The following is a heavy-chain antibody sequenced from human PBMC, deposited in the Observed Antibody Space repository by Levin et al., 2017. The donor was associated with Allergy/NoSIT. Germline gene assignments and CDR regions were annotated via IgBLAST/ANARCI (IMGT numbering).Heavy chain of an antibody. CDR2: ISDDGSKK. J-gene: IGHJ3*02. V-gene: IGHV3-30*18. CDR3: AKVRRELVIATDAFDI. CDR1: GFAFSSYG. D-gene: IGHD3-9*01. Sequence: TGGSLRLSCVVSGFAFSSYGMHWVRQAPGKGLEWVAGISDDGSKKYSADSVKGRFTISRDNFKNTLYLQMNSLRVEDTAVYYCAKVRRELVIATDAFDIWGPGTMVTVSS.